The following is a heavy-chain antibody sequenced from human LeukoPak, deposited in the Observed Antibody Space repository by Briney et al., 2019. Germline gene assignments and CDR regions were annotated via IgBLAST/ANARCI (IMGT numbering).Heavy chain of an antibody. J-gene: IGHJ4*02. CDR1: GITLSNYG. CDR3: AKRGVVIRVILVGFHKEAYYFDS. D-gene: IGHD3-22*01. V-gene: IGHV3-23*01. Sequence: GGSLRLSCAVSGITLSNYGMSWVRQAPGKGLEWDAGISDSGGRTNYADSVKGRFTISRDNPKNTLYLQMNSLRAEDTAVYFCAKRGVVIRVILVGFHKEAYYFDSWGQGALVTVSS. CDR2: ISDSGGRT.